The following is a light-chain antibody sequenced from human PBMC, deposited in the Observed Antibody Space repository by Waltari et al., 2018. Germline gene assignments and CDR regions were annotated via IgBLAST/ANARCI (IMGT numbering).Light chain of an antibody. CDR1: QSVSTY. CDR3: QQRSSWPS. J-gene: IGKJ4*01. Sequence: EIVLTQSPDTLSLSPGERATLSCRASQSVSTYLAWYQQKPGQAPRLLIYDASNRATGIPALFSGSGSWTDFTLTISSLEPEDFAVYYCQQRSSWPSFGGGTKVEIK. CDR2: DAS. V-gene: IGKV3-11*01.